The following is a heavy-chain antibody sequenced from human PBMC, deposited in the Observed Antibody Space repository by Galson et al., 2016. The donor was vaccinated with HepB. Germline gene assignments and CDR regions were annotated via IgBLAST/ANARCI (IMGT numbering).Heavy chain of an antibody. V-gene: IGHV4-30-2*01. Sequence: TLSLTCAVSGGFISSGGYTWSWIRQPPGKGLEWIGSIYQTGSTYYNPSLQSRVTISVDRSKNQFSLKLDPVTAADTAVFYCARGVGYGLYYFDYWGQGTLVTVSS. D-gene: IGHD5-18*01. CDR2: IYQTGST. CDR3: ARGVGYGLYYFDY. J-gene: IGHJ4*02. CDR1: GGFISSGGYT.